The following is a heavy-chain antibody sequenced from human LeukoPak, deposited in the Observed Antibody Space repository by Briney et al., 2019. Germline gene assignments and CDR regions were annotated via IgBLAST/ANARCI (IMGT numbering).Heavy chain of an antibody. Sequence: GESLKISCKGSGYRFNSYWIGWVRQVPGKGLEWMGIIYPGDSDTRYSPSFQGQVTISADKSISTAYLQWSSLKASDTAMYYCASRSGYSTSWFDPWGQGTLVTVSS. J-gene: IGHJ5*02. CDR1: GYRFNSYW. CDR2: IYPGDSDT. V-gene: IGHV5-51*01. D-gene: IGHD3-22*01. CDR3: ASRSGYSTSWFDP.